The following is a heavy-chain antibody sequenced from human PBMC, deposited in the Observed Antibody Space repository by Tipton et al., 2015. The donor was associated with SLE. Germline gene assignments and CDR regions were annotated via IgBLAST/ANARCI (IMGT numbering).Heavy chain of an antibody. D-gene: IGHD3-10*01. J-gene: IGHJ6*02. CDR1: GGSISSHY. V-gene: IGHV4-59*11. CDR2: IYYSGST. CDR3: ARILWFREGPQPNGMDV. Sequence: TLSLTCTVSGGSISSHYWSWIRQPPGKGLEWIGYIYYSGSTNYNPPLKSRVTISVDTSKNQFSLKLSSVAAADTAVYYCARILWFREGPQPNGMDVWGQGTTVTVSS.